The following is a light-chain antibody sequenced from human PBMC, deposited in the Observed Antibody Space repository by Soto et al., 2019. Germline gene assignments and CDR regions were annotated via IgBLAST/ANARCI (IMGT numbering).Light chain of an antibody. CDR1: QSVTNSY. CDR3: QQYGRSLT. CDR2: DAS. V-gene: IGKV3-20*01. J-gene: IGKJ4*01. Sequence: EIVLTQSPGTLSLSPGERATLSCRASQSVTNSYLAWYQQKPGQAPRLFIYDASRRATGIPDRFSGSGSATDFTLTISRLQPEDFAVYYCQQYGRSLTFGGGTKVEIK.